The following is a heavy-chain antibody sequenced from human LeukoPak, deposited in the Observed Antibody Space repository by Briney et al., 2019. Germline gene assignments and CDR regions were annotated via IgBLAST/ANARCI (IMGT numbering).Heavy chain of an antibody. CDR1: GFNFQYAW. CDR3: TSLVGSPTY. Sequence: TGGSLRLSCAGSGFNFQYAWMTWVRQAPGKGLEGVGRIKSKRDGETTDYAALVKSRFSISRDDSKNTVYLQMNSLRTEDTAVYYCTSLVGSPTYWGQGTLVAVS. V-gene: IGHV3-15*01. CDR2: IKSKRDGETT. J-gene: IGHJ4*02. D-gene: IGHD4-23*01.